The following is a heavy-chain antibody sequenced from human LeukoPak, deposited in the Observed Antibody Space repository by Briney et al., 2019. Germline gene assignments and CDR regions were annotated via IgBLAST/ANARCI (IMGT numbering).Heavy chain of an antibody. Sequence: SETLSFTGTGSGGSISSYYWSWIRQPAGKGLEWIGRIYTSGSNNYNPSLNSRVTMSVDTSKNQFSLKLSSVAAADTAVYYCAREAGRLHDPDGNWFDPWGQGTLVTVSS. D-gene: IGHD6-25*01. V-gene: IGHV4-4*07. CDR2: IYTSGSN. CDR3: AREAGRLHDPDGNWFDP. CDR1: GGSISSYY. J-gene: IGHJ5*02.